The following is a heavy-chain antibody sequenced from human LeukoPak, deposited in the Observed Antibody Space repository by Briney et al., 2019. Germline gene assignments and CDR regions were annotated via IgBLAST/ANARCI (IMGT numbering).Heavy chain of an antibody. Sequence: PGGSLRLSCAASGFTFSSYSMNWVRQAPGKGLEWVSSISSSSSYIYYADSVKGRFTISRDNAKNSLYLQMNSLRADDTAVYYCARELTSSGAFDIWGQGTMVTVSS. CDR3: ARELTSSGAFDI. CDR1: GFTFSSYS. D-gene: IGHD3-16*01. V-gene: IGHV3-21*01. CDR2: ISSSSSYI. J-gene: IGHJ3*02.